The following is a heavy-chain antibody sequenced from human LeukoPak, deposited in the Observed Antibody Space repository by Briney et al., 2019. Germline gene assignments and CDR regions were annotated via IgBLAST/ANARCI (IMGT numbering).Heavy chain of an antibody. CDR1: EFILSDYS. J-gene: IGHJ6*03. CDR2: ISSSSSTI. V-gene: IGHV3-48*01. Sequence: GGSLRLSCAASEFILSDYSMNWVRQAPGKGLEWVSYISSSSSTIYYADSVKGRFTISRDNAKNSLYLQMNSLRVEDTAVYYCARAPDKNNLRPPLGGSGSYYDYYYYYYMDVWGKGTTVTVSS. D-gene: IGHD3-10*01. CDR3: ARAPDKNNLRPPLGGSGSYYDYYYYYYMDV.